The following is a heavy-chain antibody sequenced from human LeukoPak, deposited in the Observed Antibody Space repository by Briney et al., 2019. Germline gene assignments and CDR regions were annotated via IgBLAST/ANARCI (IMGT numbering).Heavy chain of an antibody. J-gene: IGHJ4*02. CDR3: ARRLGTTEDFDY. CDR1: GYSSTSWW. V-gene: IGHV5-51*01. Sequence: AGDYLKISCTLPGYSSTSWWCGWVPRMPGKGLDWMGVIYPADSDTKYSPTFQGQVPISADKSISTAYLQWSSLKASDTAMYYCARRLGTTEDFDYWGQGTLVTVSS. D-gene: IGHD1-7*01. CDR2: IYPADSDT.